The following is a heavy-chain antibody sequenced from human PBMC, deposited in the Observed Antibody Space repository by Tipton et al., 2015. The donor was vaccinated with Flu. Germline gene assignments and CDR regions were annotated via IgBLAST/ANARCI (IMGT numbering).Heavy chain of an antibody. D-gene: IGHD3-22*01. V-gene: IGHV3-23*01. Sequence: SLRLSCAASGFTFSSYGMSWVRQAPGKGLEWVSSISDTTPGTYYADSVKGRFTISRDNSKNTLYLQMNNLRVEDTAVYYCAKRDTSGYYYFDYWGQGTLVTVSS. CDR1: GFTFSSYG. CDR2: ISDTTPGT. J-gene: IGHJ4*02. CDR3: AKRDTSGYYYFDY.